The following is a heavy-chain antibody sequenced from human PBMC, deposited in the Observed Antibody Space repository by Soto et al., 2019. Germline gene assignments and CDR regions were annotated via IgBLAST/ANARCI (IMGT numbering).Heavy chain of an antibody. CDR3: ARMGDYGDYYYYGMDV. D-gene: IGHD4-17*01. Sequence: ASVKVSCKASGYTFTSYGISCVRQAPGQGLEWMGWISAYNGNTNYAQKLQGRVTMTTDTSTSTAYMELRSLRSDDTAVYYCARMGDYGDYYYYGMDVWGQGTTVTVSS. J-gene: IGHJ6*02. CDR2: ISAYNGNT. CDR1: GYTFTSYG. V-gene: IGHV1-18*01.